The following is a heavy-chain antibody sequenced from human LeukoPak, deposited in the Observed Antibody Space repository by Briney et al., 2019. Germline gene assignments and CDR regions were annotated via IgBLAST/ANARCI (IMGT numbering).Heavy chain of an antibody. J-gene: IGHJ3*02. V-gene: IGHV3-7*01. CDR1: GFTFSSYW. CDR3: ATCLIAAAGLDAFDI. CDR2: IKQDGSEK. Sequence: GGSLRLSCAASGFTFSSYWMSWVRQAPGKGLEWVANIKQDGSEKYYVDSVKGRFTISRDNAKNSLYLQMNSLRAEDTAVYYCATCLIAAAGLDAFDIWGQGTMVTVSS. D-gene: IGHD6-13*01.